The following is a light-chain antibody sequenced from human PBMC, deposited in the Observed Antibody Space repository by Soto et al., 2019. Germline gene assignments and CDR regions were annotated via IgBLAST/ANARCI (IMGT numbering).Light chain of an antibody. V-gene: IGLV1-44*01. CDR3: AAWDDSLHGHYV. Sequence: SVLTQPPSASGTPGQRVTISCSGSSSNIGSNNVNWYQQLPGTAPKLLIYSSNQRPSGVPDRFSGSKSGTSASLAISGLQSADEADNDCAAWDDSLHGHYVFGTGTKVPVL. J-gene: IGLJ1*01. CDR1: SSNIGSNN. CDR2: SSN.